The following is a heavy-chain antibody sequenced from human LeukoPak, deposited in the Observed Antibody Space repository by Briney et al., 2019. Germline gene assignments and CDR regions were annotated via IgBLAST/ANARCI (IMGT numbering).Heavy chain of an antibody. J-gene: IGHJ4*02. CDR1: GYTFTSYY. CDR3: GGSRSWKPFDY. D-gene: IGHD6-13*01. V-gene: IGHV1-46*01. Sequence: ASMKVSCKASGYTFTSYYMHWVRQAPGQGLEWIGRINSSGRSTSHAQNIQGRVTMTRDTSTRTAYMELSSLRSEAPAVYYCGGSRSWKPFDYWGQGTLVTVSS. CDR2: INSSGRST.